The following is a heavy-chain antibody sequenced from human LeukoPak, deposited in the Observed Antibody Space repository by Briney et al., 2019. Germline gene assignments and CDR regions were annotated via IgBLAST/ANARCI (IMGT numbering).Heavy chain of an antibody. CDR1: GDSFSGYS. V-gene: IGHV1-69*01. CDR2: IIPVSTTG. Sequence: SVKVSCKASGDSFSGYSVNWVRQAPGQGLEWMGAIIPVSTTGNYAQKLQGRVTITADESASTAYMELRSLRSEDTAVYYCARGHRYNWNPLYYYMDVWGKGTTVTVSS. CDR3: ARGHRYNWNPLYYYMDV. J-gene: IGHJ6*03. D-gene: IGHD1-20*01.